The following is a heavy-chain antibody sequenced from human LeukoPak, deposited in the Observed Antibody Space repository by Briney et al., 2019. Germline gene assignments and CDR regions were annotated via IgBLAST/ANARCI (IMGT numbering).Heavy chain of an antibody. Sequence: PGGSLRLSCAASGFTFSSYAMSWVRQAPGKGLEWVSRINSDGSSTSYADSVKGRFTISRDNAKNTLYLQMNSLRAEDTAVYYCGNLDTPMGYWGQGTLVTVSS. J-gene: IGHJ4*02. CDR1: GFTFSSYA. CDR3: GNLDTPMGY. V-gene: IGHV3-74*01. CDR2: INSDGSST. D-gene: IGHD5-18*01.